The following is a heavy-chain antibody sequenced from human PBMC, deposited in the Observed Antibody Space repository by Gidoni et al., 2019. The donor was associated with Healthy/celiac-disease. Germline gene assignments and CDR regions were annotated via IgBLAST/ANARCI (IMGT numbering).Heavy chain of an antibody. D-gene: IGHD6-19*01. CDR2: IYYSGST. Sequence: QLQLQESGSGLVKPSETLSLTCTVSGGSLSSTSYFWGWIRQPPGKGLEWIGSIYYSGSTYYNPSLKSRVTISVDTSKNQFSLKLSSVTAADTAVYYCARQYGVYQYYFDYWGQG. CDR3: ARQYGVYQYYFDY. V-gene: IGHV4-39*01. J-gene: IGHJ4*02. CDR1: GGSLSSTSYF.